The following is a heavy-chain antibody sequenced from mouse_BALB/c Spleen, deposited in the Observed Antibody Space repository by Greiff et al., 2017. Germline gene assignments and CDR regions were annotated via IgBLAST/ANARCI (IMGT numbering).Heavy chain of an antibody. CDR2: IYPGSGST. Sequence: LQQPGSELVRPGASVKLSCKASGYTFTSYWMHWVKQRHGQGLEWIGNIYPGSGSTNYDEKFKSKGTLTVDTSSSTAYMHLSSLTSEDSAVYYCTRATTATGGAMDYWGQGTSVTVSS. J-gene: IGHJ4*01. V-gene: IGHV1S22*01. D-gene: IGHD1-2*01. CDR3: TRATTATGGAMDY. CDR1: GYTFTSYW.